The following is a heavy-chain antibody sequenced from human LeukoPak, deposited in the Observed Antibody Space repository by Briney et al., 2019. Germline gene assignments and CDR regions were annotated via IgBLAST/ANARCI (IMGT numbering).Heavy chain of an antibody. V-gene: IGHV1-69*13. CDR1: GGTFSSYA. J-gene: IGHJ4*02. CDR3: ARVHSSYDFWSGYDALVY. Sequence: SVKVSCKASGGTFSSYAISWVRQAAGQGLEWKGGIIPIFGTANYAQKFQGRVTITADESTSTAYMELSSLRSEDTAVYYCARVHSSYDFWSGYDALVYWGQGTLVTVSS. D-gene: IGHD3-3*01. CDR2: IIPIFGTA.